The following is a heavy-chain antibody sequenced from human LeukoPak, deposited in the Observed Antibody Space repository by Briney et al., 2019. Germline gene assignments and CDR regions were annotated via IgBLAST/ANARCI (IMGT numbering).Heavy chain of an antibody. CDR3: ARNYDYYDSRIIDY. D-gene: IGHD3-22*01. V-gene: IGHV7-4-1*02. CDR2: INTNTGNP. CDR1: GYTFTSYA. Sequence: ASVKVSCKASGYTFTSYAMNWVRQAPGQGLEWMGWINTNTGNPTYAQGFTGRFVFFLDTSVSTAYLQISSLKAEDTAVYYCARNYDYYDSRIIDYWGQGTLVTVSS. J-gene: IGHJ4*02.